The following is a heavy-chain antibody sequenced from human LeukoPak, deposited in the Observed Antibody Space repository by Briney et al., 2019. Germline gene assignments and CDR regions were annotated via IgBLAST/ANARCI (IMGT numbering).Heavy chain of an antibody. CDR2: INPKSGGA. CDR3: ARSTSTYYYFDY. V-gene: IGHV1-2*06. CDR1: GYSFTDYY. Sequence: GASVKVSCKASGYSFTDYYIHWVRQAPGQGLEWMGRINPKSGGATYAQMIRGRVSMTTDTFISTAHMELNRLSSDDTAVYFCARSTSTYYYFDYWGHGSLVAVSS. D-gene: IGHD2-2*01. J-gene: IGHJ4*01.